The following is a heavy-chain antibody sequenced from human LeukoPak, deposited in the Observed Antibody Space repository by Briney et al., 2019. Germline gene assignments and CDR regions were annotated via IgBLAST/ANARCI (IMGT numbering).Heavy chain of an antibody. CDR1: GYTFTSYY. CDR3: ARLNRYCSGGSCYGGEYNWFDP. Sequence: GASVKVSCKASGYTFTSYYMHWVRQAPGQGLEWMGIINPSGGSTSYAQKFQGRVTMTRDASTSTVYMELSSLRSEDTAVYYCARLNRYCSGGSCYGGEYNWFDPWGQGTLVTVSS. D-gene: IGHD2-15*01. V-gene: IGHV1-46*01. CDR2: INPSGGST. J-gene: IGHJ5*02.